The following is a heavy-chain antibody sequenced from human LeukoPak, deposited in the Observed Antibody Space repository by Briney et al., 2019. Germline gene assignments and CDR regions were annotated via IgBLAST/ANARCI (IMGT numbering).Heavy chain of an antibody. Sequence: VASVKVSCKASGGTFSSYAISWVRQAPGQGLEWMGGIIPIFGTANYAQKFQGRVTITADESTSTAYMELSSLRSEDTAVYFCAAAQTTVTTQTHDAFDIWGQGTMVTVSS. CDR2: IIPIFGTA. J-gene: IGHJ3*02. D-gene: IGHD4-17*01. V-gene: IGHV1-69*01. CDR1: GGTFSSYA. CDR3: AAAQTTVTTQTHDAFDI.